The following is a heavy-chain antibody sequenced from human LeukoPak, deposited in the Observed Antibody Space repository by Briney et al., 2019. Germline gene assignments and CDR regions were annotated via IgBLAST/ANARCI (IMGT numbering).Heavy chain of an antibody. CDR1: RLIFKRCS. V-gene: IGHV3-21*01. CDR2: ICSSSSYI. CDR3: ARSVGCSGGSCYDYFDY. J-gene: IGHJ4*02. D-gene: IGHD2-15*01. Sequence: GGSQTLSCALWRLIFKRCSKKCVRQAPGKGLECVSSICSSSSYIYYADSVKGRFTISRDNAKYSLYLQMNSLRAEDTTVYYCARSVGCSGGSCYDYFDYWGQGTLVTVSS.